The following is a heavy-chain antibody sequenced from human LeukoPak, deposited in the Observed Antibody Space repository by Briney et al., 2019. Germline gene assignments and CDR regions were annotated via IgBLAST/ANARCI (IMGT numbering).Heavy chain of an antibody. CDR1: GFTFDDYA. V-gene: IGHV3-9*01. CDR2: IGWNSANL. CDR3: AKGHGGYYSSFDY. Sequence: GGSLRLSCAAFGFTFDDYAMHWVRQAPGEDLEWVSGIGWNSANLGYADSVKGRFTISRDNAKNSLYLQMNSLRAEDSAFYYCAKGHGGYYSSFDYWGQGILVTVSS. D-gene: IGHD3-22*01. J-gene: IGHJ4*02.